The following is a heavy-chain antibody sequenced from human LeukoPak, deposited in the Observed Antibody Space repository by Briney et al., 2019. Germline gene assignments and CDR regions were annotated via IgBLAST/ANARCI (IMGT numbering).Heavy chain of an antibody. CDR3: ARHAGTLDSNNRRGAFDI. Sequence: RGESLKISCKVSGYSFTSYWLGWVRQMPGKGLEWMGLIWPDDSDTRYSPSFQGQVTISADRSTSTAYLQWGSLKASDTAIYYCARHAGTLDSNNRRGAFDIWGQGTVVTVS. CDR2: IWPDDSDT. J-gene: IGHJ3*02. V-gene: IGHV5-51*01. D-gene: IGHD3-22*01. CDR1: GYSFTSYW.